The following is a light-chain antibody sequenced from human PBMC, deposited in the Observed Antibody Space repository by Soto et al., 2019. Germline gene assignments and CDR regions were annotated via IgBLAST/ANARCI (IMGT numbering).Light chain of an antibody. CDR2: AAS. J-gene: IGKJ5*01. V-gene: IGKV1-39*01. Sequence: DIQMTQSPSSLSASVGDRVTITCRASQNIFSYLNWYQQKPGKAPNLLIYAASNLQSGVPSRFSGSGSGTDFNLTISSLQSEDFATYQCQQSFSATLTFGQGTRVEIK. CDR3: QQSFSATLT. CDR1: QNIFSY.